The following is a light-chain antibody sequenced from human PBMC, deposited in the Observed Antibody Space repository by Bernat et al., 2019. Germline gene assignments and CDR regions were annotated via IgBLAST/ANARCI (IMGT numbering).Light chain of an antibody. CDR2: SDS. J-gene: IGLJ1*01. CDR1: NIGSAS. CDR3: QVWDTTIDHRYV. Sequence: SYVLTQPPSVSVAPGKTASVTCGGDNIGSASVHWYQQKPGQAPVLVIYSDSDRPSGIPERFSGSNSGNTATLTISRVEAGDEADYYCQVWDTTIDHRYVFGTGTKVTVL. V-gene: IGLV3-21*04.